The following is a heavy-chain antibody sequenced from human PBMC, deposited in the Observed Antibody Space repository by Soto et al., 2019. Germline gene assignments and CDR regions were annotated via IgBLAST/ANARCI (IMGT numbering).Heavy chain of an antibody. CDR1: GGSFSAYY. V-gene: IGHV4-34*01. CDR2: INHRGST. CDR3: ARGVGYSGYDPFFDY. Sequence: PSETLSLTCVVYGGSFSAYYWSWIRQPPGKGLEWIGKINHRGSTNYNPSLKSRVTTSVDTSKNQFSLKLSSVTAADTAVYYCARGVGYSGYDPFFDYWGQGTLVTVSS. J-gene: IGHJ4*02. D-gene: IGHD5-12*01.